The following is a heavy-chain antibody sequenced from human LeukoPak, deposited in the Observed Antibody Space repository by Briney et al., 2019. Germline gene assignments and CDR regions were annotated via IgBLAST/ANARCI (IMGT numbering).Heavy chain of an antibody. CDR3: ARDPSYDSSGYYYPPSGY. V-gene: IGHV3-53*01. CDR1: GFTVSSNY. J-gene: IGHJ4*02. CDR2: IYSGGST. D-gene: IGHD3-22*01. Sequence: GGSLRLSCAASGFTVSSNYMSWVRQAPGKGLEWVSAIYSGGSTYSADSVKSRFTISRDNSKNTLYLQMNSLRAEDTAVYYCARDPSYDSSGYYYPPSGYWGQGTLVTVSS.